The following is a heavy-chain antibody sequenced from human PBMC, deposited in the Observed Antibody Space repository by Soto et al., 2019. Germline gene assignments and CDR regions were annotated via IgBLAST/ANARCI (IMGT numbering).Heavy chain of an antibody. CDR1: VFSFSTYA. CDR2: ISYDGSNK. Sequence: GSLRVSCAASVFSFSTYAMHWVRQAPGKGLEWVAVISYDGSNKYYADSVKGRFTVSRDKSKNTLYLQLSGLRVEDTAVYYCARDSTGSYYEFDFWGQGTLVTVSS. J-gene: IGHJ4*02. V-gene: IGHV3-30-3*01. D-gene: IGHD1-26*01. CDR3: ARDSTGSYYEFDF.